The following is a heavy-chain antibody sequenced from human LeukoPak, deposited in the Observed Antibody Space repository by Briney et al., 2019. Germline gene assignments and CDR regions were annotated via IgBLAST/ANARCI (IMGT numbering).Heavy chain of an antibody. V-gene: IGHV3-11*04. CDR2: ISSSGTTM. D-gene: IGHD3-9*01. Sequence: GGSLRLSCAASGFTFSDYYVSWIRQAPGKGLEWVSYISSSGTTMYYADSVKGRFTISRDNAKNSLYLQMNSLRADDTAVYYCARVGRYDILRYPFDYWGQGTLVTVSS. CDR1: GFTFSDYY. CDR3: ARVGRYDILRYPFDY. J-gene: IGHJ4*02.